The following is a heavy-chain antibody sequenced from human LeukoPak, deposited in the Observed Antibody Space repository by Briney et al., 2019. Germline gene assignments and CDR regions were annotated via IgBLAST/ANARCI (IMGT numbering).Heavy chain of an antibody. J-gene: IGHJ4*02. D-gene: IGHD4-11*01. V-gene: IGHV4-34*01. CDR2: INHSGST. CDR1: GGSFSGYY. Sequence: SETLSLTCAVYGGSFSGYYWSWIRQPPGKGLEWIGEINHSGSTNYNPSLKSRVTISVDTCKNQFSLKLSSVTAADTAVYYCARDLRVTTGDNYWGQGTLVTVSS. CDR3: ARDLRVTTGDNY.